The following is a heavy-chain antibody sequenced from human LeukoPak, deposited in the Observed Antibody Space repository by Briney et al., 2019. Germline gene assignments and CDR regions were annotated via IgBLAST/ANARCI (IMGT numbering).Heavy chain of an antibody. CDR1: GFTFRTYW. D-gene: IGHD1-26*01. CDR2: ISYDGSNK. Sequence: GGSLRLSCAASGFTFRTYWMSWVRQAPGKGLEWVAVISYDGSNKYYADSVKGRFTISRDNSKNTLYLQMNSLRAEDTAVYYCARGEREWELSHFDYWGQGTLVTVSS. J-gene: IGHJ4*02. V-gene: IGHV3-30*03. CDR3: ARGEREWELSHFDY.